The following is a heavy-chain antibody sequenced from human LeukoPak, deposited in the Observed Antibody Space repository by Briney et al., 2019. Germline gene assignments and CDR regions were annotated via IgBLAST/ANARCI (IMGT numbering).Heavy chain of an antibody. Sequence: ASVKVLCKASGYTFTSYYMHGVRHPPGQGLEEMGIINPSGGSTIYAQKFQHRLTINRDTSTSTVYMELSSLRSEAAVVYYCARALLYCSGGSCYVPYYDYYMDVWGKGTTVTISS. D-gene: IGHD2-15*01. V-gene: IGHV1-46*01. J-gene: IGHJ6*03. CDR3: ARALLYCSGGSCYVPYYDYYMDV. CDR1: GYTFTSYY. CDR2: INPSGGST.